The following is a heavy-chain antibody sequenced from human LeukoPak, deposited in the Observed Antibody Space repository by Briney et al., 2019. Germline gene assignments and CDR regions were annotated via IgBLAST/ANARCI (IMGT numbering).Heavy chain of an antibody. CDR2: INPSGGST. J-gene: IGHJ4*02. V-gene: IGHV1-46*01. CDR1: GYTFTSYY. Sequence: ASVKVSCKASGYTFTSYYMHWVRQAPGQGLEWMGIINPSGGSTSYAQKLQGRVTMTTDTSTSTAYMELRSLRSDDTAVYYCARPTHQYYYDSSGYYNYWGQGTLVTVSS. CDR3: ARPTHQYYYDSSGYYNY. D-gene: IGHD3-22*01.